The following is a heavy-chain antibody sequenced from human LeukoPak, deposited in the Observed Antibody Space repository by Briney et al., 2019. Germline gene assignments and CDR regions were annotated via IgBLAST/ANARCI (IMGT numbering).Heavy chain of an antibody. Sequence: GGSLRLSCAASGFTFSSYAMHWVRQAPGKGLEWVAVISYDGSNKYYADSVRGRFTISRDNSKKTLYLQMNSLRAEDTAVYYCARGGYCSSTSCYTGYYYGMDVWGQGTTVTVSS. CDR2: ISYDGSNK. V-gene: IGHV3-30-3*01. CDR3: ARGGYCSSTSCYTGYYYGMDV. D-gene: IGHD2-2*02. CDR1: GFTFSSYA. J-gene: IGHJ6*02.